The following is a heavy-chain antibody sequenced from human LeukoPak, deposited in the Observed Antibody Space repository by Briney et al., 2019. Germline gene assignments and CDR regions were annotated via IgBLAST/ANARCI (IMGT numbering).Heavy chain of an antibody. J-gene: IGHJ3*02. Sequence: PSETLCLTCTVSGGSISSSSYYWGWIRQPPGKGLEWIGCIYYSGSTYYNPSLKSRVTISVDTSKNQFSLKLSSVTAADTAVYYCAREPNTMIVVVYHGDAFDIWGQGTMVTVSS. CDR2: IYYSGST. CDR3: AREPNTMIVVVYHGDAFDI. CDR1: GGSISSSSYY. D-gene: IGHD3-22*01. V-gene: IGHV4-39*02.